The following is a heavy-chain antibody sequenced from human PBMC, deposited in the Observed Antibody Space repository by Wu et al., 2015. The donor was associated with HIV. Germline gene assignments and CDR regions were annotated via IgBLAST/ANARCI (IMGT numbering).Heavy chain of an antibody. V-gene: IGHV1-69*13. CDR2: IIPIFGTA. J-gene: IGHJ3*02. CDR3: AGERLIQLGGLDAFDI. D-gene: IGHD5-18*01. Sequence: QVQLVQSGAEVKKPGSSVKVSCKASGGTFSSYAISWVRQAPGQGLEWMGRIIPIFGTANYAQKFQGRVTITADESTSTAYMELSSLRSEDTAVYYCAGERLIQLGGLDAFDIWGQGTMVTVSS. CDR1: GGTFSSYA.